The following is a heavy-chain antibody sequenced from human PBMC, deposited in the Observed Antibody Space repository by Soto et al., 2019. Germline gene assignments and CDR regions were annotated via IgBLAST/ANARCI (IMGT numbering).Heavy chain of an antibody. CDR1: GFTFSSYA. D-gene: IGHD3-3*01. CDR3: ARDEIRFSWAYGMDV. CDR2: ISYDGSNK. V-gene: IGHV3-30-3*01. Sequence: QVQLVESGGGVVQPGRSLRLSCAASGFTFSSYAMHWVRQAPGKGLEWVAVISYDGSNKYYADSVKGRFTISRDNFKNSLYLQMNSLRAEDTSVYYCARDEIRFSWAYGMDVLGQGTTVTVSS. J-gene: IGHJ6*02.